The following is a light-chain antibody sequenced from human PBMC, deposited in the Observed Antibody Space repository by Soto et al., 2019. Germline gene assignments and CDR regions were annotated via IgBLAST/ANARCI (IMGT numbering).Light chain of an antibody. J-gene: IGKJ5*01. CDR1: QSIRSY. Sequence: DIQMTQSPSSLSAVVGDRVTITCRTSQSIRSYLNWYQQKSGKAPKLLISAASNLQSGVPYRFTGSGSGTDSNPNISSLQHEDVANYYCQHSNRTPRITLGQGTRLEIK. CDR3: QHSNRTPRIT. V-gene: IGKV1-39*01. CDR2: AAS.